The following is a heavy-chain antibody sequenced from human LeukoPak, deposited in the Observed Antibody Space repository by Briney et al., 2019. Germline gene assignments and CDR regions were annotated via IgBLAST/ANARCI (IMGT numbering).Heavy chain of an antibody. CDR1: GGSFSGYY. Sequence: SETLSLTCAVYGGSFSGYYWSWIRQPPGKGLEWIGEINHSGSTNYNPSLKSRVTISVDTSKNQFSLKLSSVTAADTAVYYCASAGMDVWGQGTTVTVSS. CDR2: INHSGST. V-gene: IGHV4-34*01. CDR3: ASAGMDV. J-gene: IGHJ6*02.